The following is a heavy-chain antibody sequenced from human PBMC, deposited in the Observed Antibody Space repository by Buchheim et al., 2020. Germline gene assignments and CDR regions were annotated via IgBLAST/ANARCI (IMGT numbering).Heavy chain of an antibody. J-gene: IGHJ6*03. V-gene: IGHV4-34*01. CDR3: ARRRITIFEVVKRAHTHYMDV. Sequence: QVQLQQWGAGLLKPSETLSLTCAVYGGSFSGYYWSWIRQPPGKGLEWIGEINHSGSTNYNPSLKSRVTISVDTSKNQFSLELSSVTAADTAVYYCARRRITIFEVVKRAHTHYMDVWGKGTT. CDR1: GGSFSGYY. D-gene: IGHD3-3*01. CDR2: INHSGST.